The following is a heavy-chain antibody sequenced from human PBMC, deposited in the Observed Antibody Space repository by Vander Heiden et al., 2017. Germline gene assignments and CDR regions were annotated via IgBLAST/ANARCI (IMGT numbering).Heavy chain of an antibody. CDR3: AKDQGLLWFGELLSSFDY. D-gene: IGHD3-10*01. CDR1: GFTFSSYA. Sequence: EVQLLESGGGLVQPGGSLRLSCAASGFTFSSYAMSWVRQAPGKGLEWVSAISGSGGSTYYADSVKGRFTISRDNSKNTLYLQMNSLRAEDTAVYYCAKDQGLLWFGELLSSFDYWGQGTLVTVSS. CDR2: ISGSGGST. V-gene: IGHV3-23*01. J-gene: IGHJ4*02.